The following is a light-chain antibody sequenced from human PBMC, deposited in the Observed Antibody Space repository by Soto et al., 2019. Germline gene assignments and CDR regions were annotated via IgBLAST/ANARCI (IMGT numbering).Light chain of an antibody. CDR1: QTISTY. J-gene: IGKJ1*01. V-gene: IGKV1-5*01. CDR3: QQYNSYSPWT. CDR2: DAS. Sequence: DIQMTQSPSSLSASVGDRVTITCRASQTISTYLNWYQQKPGKAPRLLIYDASSLLSGVPSRFSGSGSGTEFTLTISSLQPDDFATYYCQQYNSYSPWTFGQGTKVEIK.